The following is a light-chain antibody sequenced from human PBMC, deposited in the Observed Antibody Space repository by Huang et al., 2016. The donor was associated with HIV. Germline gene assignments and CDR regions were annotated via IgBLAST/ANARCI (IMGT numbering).Light chain of an antibody. J-gene: IGKJ4*01. CDR1: QSIGTN. CDR3: QHYSNWPPLT. CDR2: GVS. V-gene: IGKV3-15*01. Sequence: IILTQSPATLSVSPGEGATLSCRASQSIGTNLAWYQQGPGQAPRLLVYGVSTRAPGVPVRCSGSGSGTQFNLTLSSLQSEDFATYYCQHYSNWPPLTFGGGTKVDI.